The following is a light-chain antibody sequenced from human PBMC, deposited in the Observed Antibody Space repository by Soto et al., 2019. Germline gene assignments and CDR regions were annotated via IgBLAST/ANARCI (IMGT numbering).Light chain of an antibody. CDR2: DAS. CDR3: QQYNSYWT. Sequence: QITQSASTVSASGGDRVTITCRASQSISSWLACDQQKPGKAPKLLIYDASSLESGVPSRPSGSGSGTDFTITISRLQPDDFATYYWQQYNSYWTFGQGTKVDIK. CDR1: QSISSW. V-gene: IGKV1-5*01. J-gene: IGKJ1*01.